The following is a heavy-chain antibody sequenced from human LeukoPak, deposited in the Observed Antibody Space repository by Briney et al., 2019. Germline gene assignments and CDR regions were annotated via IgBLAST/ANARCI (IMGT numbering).Heavy chain of an antibody. CDR2: INPNSGGT. CDR1: GYTFTGYY. CDR3: ATSILQYYYDSSGYSGSSGHFQH. Sequence: ASVKVSCKASGYTFTGYYMHWVRQAPGQGLEWMGWINPNSGGTNYAQKFQGRVTMTRDTSISTAYMELSRLRSDDTAVYYCATSILQYYYDSSGYSGSSGHFQHWGQGTLVTVSS. V-gene: IGHV1-2*02. D-gene: IGHD3-22*01. J-gene: IGHJ1*01.